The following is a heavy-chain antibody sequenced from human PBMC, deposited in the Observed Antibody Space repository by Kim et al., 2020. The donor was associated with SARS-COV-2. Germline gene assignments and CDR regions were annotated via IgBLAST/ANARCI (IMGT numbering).Heavy chain of an antibody. V-gene: IGHV1-8*01. D-gene: IGHD5-18*01. CDR1: GYTFTSYD. Sequence: ASVKVSCKASGYTFTSYDINWVRQATGQGLEWMGWMNPNSGNTGYAQKFQGRVTMTRNTSISTAYMELSSLRSEDTAVYYCARVLAQPHRVDTAMVRWYYFDYWGQGTLVTVSS. CDR3: ARVLAQPHRVDTAMVRWYYFDY. CDR2: MNPNSGNT. J-gene: IGHJ4*02.